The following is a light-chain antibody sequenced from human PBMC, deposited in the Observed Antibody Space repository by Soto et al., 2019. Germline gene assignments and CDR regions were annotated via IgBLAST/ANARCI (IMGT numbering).Light chain of an antibody. V-gene: IGLV2-8*01. CDR3: TSYAGINNLI. J-gene: IGLJ2*01. Sequence: QSVLTQPPSASGSPGQSVTISCTGTSSDVGGYNYVSWYQQHPGKAPKLMIYEVSNRPSGVLDRFSGSKSGNTASLTVSGLQAEDEADYYCTSYAGINNLIFGGGTQLTVL. CDR1: SSDVGGYNY. CDR2: EVS.